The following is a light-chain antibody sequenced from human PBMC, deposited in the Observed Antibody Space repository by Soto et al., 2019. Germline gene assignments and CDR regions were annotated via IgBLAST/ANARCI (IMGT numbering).Light chain of an antibody. J-gene: IGLJ2*01. Sequence: QSVLTQPASVSGSPGQSITMSCTGASSDVGDYNFVSWYQQHPGKAPKVIIYEVTNRPSGVSNRFSGSKSGNTASLTISGLQAEDEADYYCCSYTSSGALVVFGGGTQLTVL. CDR3: CSYTSSGALVV. V-gene: IGLV2-14*03. CDR1: SSDVGDYNF. CDR2: EVT.